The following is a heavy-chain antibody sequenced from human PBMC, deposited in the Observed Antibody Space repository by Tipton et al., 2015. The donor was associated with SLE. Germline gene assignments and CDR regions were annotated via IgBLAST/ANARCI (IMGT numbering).Heavy chain of an antibody. D-gene: IGHD6-19*01. V-gene: IGHV3-49*04. CDR1: GFTFSNYW. J-gene: IGHJ4*02. CDR3: TRTGPRYSSAWPVDC. CDR2: IRSKAYGGTT. Sequence: SLRLSCAASGFTFSNYWMHWVRQAPGKGLEWVSFIRSKAYGGTTEYAASVKGRFTISRDDSKSIAYLQMNSLKTEDTAVYYCTRTGPRYSSAWPVDCWGQGTLVTVSS.